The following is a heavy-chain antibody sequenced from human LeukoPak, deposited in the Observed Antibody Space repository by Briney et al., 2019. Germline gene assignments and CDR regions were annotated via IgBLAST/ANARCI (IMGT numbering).Heavy chain of an antibody. J-gene: IGHJ6*03. CDR1: GYTLTSYD. D-gene: IGHD3-22*01. Sequence: ASVKVSCKASGYTLTSYDINWVRQATGQGLEWMGWMNPNSGNTGYAQKFQGRVTMTRNTSISTAYMELSSLRSEDTAVYYCARLYYDSSGYSTYYYYYMDVWGKGTTVTVSS. CDR2: MNPNSGNT. CDR3: ARLYYDSSGYSTYYYYYMDV. V-gene: IGHV1-8*01.